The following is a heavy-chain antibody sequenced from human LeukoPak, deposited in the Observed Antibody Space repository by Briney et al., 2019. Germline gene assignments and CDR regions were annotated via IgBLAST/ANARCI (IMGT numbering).Heavy chain of an antibody. D-gene: IGHD2-2*02. CDR2: ISYDETTK. CDR3: ARRGCSSTDCYTSFYRYFDL. J-gene: IGHJ2*01. Sequence: GGSLRLSCTASGFTFSSYGMHWVRQAPGKGLEWVAVISYDETTKYYADSVKGRFTVSRDNSRNTLYLQLNSLTAEDTAVYYCARRGCSSTDCYTSFYRYFDLWGRGTLVTVSS. V-gene: IGHV3-30*03. CDR1: GFTFSSYG.